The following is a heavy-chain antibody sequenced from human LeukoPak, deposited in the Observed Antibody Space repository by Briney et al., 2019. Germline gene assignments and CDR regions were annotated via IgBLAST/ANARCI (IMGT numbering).Heavy chain of an antibody. Sequence: ASVKVSCKASGYKFTDDYMHWVRQAPGLGLEFMGWINPDSGFTNYAQKFKGRVTMTRDTSISTAYLEVRSLTSDDTAVYYCAPTAEAYTSWWKVWGQGTLVTVS. D-gene: IGHD3-16*01. CDR3: APTAEAYTSWWKV. CDR2: INPDSGFT. CDR1: GYKFTDDY. J-gene: IGHJ4*02. V-gene: IGHV1-2*02.